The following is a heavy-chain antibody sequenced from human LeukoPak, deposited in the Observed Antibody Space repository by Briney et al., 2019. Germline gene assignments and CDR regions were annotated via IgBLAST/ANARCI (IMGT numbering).Heavy chain of an antibody. CDR3: ARVAGGWLLTYNWLDP. Sequence: SETLSLTCAVYGGSFSGYYWSWIRQPPGKGLEWMGEINHSGSTNYNPSLKSRVTISVDTSKNQFSLKLSSVTAADTAVYYCARVAGGWLLTYNWLDPWGQGTLVTVSS. CDR2: INHSGST. V-gene: IGHV4-34*01. D-gene: IGHD3-22*01. J-gene: IGHJ5*02. CDR1: GGSFSGYY.